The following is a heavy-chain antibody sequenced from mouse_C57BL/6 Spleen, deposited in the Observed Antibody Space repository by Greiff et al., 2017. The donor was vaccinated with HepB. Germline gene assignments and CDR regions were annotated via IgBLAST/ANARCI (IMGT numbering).Heavy chain of an antibody. V-gene: IGHV1-52*01. CDR2: IDPSDSET. CDR1: GYTFTSYW. Sequence: QVHVKQPGAELVRPGSSVKLSCKASGYTFTSYWMHWVKQRPIQGLEWIGNIDPSDSETHYNQKFKDKATLTVDKSSSTAYMQLSSLTSEDSAVYYCARPYDGFPTWFAYWGQGTLVTVSA. D-gene: IGHD2-3*01. CDR3: ARPYDGFPTWFAY. J-gene: IGHJ3*01.